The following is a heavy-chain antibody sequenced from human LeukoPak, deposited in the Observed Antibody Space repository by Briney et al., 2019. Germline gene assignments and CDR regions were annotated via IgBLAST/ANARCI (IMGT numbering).Heavy chain of an antibody. CDR2: ISGSGGST. Sequence: GGSLRLSCAASGFTFSSYWMSWVRQAPGKGLEWVSAISGSGGSTYYADSVKGRFTISRDNSKNTLYLQMNSLRAEDTAVYYCAKEGGDYDILTGYLDYWGQGTLVTVSS. D-gene: IGHD3-9*01. CDR3: AKEGGDYDILTGYLDY. V-gene: IGHV3-23*01. J-gene: IGHJ4*02. CDR1: GFTFSSYW.